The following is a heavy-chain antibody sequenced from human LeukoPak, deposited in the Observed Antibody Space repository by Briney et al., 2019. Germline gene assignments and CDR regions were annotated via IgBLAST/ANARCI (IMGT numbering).Heavy chain of an antibody. V-gene: IGHV3-23*01. CDR2: ISGCGGST. D-gene: IGHD3-22*01. CDR3: ARAPSEIGGYYPEYFRH. Sequence: PGGSLRLSCAASGFIFSSYAMSWVRQAPGKGLEWVSTISGCGGSTYYADSVKGRFTISRDNAKNTVSLQMNSLRAEDTGVYYCARAPSEIGGYYPEYFRHWGQGTLVIVSS. CDR1: GFIFSSYA. J-gene: IGHJ1*01.